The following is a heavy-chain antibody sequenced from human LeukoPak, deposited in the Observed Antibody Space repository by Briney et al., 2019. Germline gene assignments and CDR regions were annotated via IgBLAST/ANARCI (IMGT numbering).Heavy chain of an antibody. V-gene: IGHV3-7*01. Sequence: PGGSLGLSCAASGFTFSSYWMNWVRQAPGKGLEWVANIKQDGSEKYYVDSVKGRFTISRDNAKNSLYLQMNSLRAEDTAVYYCARDPYSGSYSDYYYYYMDVWGKGTTVTVSS. CDR3: ARDPYSGSYSDYYYYYMDV. CDR1: GFTFSSYW. CDR2: IKQDGSEK. D-gene: IGHD1-26*01. J-gene: IGHJ6*03.